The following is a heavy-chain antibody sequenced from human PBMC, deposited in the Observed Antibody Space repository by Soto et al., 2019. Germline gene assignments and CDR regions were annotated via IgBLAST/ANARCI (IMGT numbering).Heavy chain of an antibody. J-gene: IGHJ4*02. CDR3: ARATGGLANGAINDYGDYFDP. CDR2: IYYSGST. D-gene: IGHD4-17*01. V-gene: IGHV4-30-4*01. Sequence: SETLSLTCTVSGGSISSGDYYWSWIRQPPGKGLEWIGYIYYSGSTYYNPSLKSRVTISVDTSKNQFSLKLSSVTAADTAVYYCARATGGLANGAINDYGDYFDPWGQGTLVTVSS. CDR1: GGSISSGDYY.